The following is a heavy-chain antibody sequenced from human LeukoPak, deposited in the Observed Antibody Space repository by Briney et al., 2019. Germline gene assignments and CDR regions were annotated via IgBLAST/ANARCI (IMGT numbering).Heavy chain of an antibody. CDR2: INPNSGGT. Sequence: ASVKVSCKASGYTFTGYYMHWVRQAPGQGLEWMGRINPNSGGTNYAQKFQGRVTMTRDTSISTAYMELSRLRSDDTAVHYCARERHRYDSSGYDAFDIWGQGTMVTVSS. CDR3: ARERHRYDSSGYDAFDI. D-gene: IGHD3-22*01. J-gene: IGHJ3*02. V-gene: IGHV1-2*06. CDR1: GYTFTGYY.